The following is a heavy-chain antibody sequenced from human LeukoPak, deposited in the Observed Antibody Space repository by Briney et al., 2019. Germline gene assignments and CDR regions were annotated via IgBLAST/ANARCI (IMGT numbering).Heavy chain of an antibody. V-gene: IGHV4-39*07. Sequence: KPSETLSLTCTVSGGSISSSSYYWGWIRQPPGKGLEWIGSIYYSGSTYYNPSLKSRVTISVDTSKNQFSLKLSSVTAADTAVYYCARADVAYCGGDCPDAFDIWGQGTMVTVSS. D-gene: IGHD2-21*02. CDR2: IYYSGST. J-gene: IGHJ3*02. CDR3: ARADVAYCGGDCPDAFDI. CDR1: GGSISSSSYY.